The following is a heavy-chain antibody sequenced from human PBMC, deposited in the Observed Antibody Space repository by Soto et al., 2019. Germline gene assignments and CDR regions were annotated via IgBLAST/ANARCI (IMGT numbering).Heavy chain of an antibody. Sequence: GGSLRLSCAASGFTFSSYWMQWVRQAPGKGPVWVSRINSDGSSTTYAESVKGRFSVSRDNAKNTLYLQMDSLKTEDTAVYFCARDDRDYVWGSFRYFDSWGQGTQVTVSS. V-gene: IGHV3-74*01. D-gene: IGHD3-16*01. CDR3: ARDDRDYVWGSFRYFDS. CDR2: INSDGSST. J-gene: IGHJ4*02. CDR1: GFTFSSYW.